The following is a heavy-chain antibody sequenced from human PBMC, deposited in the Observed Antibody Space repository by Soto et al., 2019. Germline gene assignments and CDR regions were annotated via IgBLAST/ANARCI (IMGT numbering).Heavy chain of an antibody. Sequence: EVQLLESGGGLVQPGGSLRLSCAASGFTFSAYVMGWVRQAPGRGLEWVSSITTGVFGTYYADPVRGRFTISRDNSKDTLYLQMNSLRAEDTALYYCARGTTVTTSQLDFWGQGTLVTVSS. D-gene: IGHD4-17*01. CDR3: ARGTTVTTSQLDF. CDR2: ITTGVFGT. CDR1: GFTFSAYV. V-gene: IGHV3-23*01. J-gene: IGHJ4*02.